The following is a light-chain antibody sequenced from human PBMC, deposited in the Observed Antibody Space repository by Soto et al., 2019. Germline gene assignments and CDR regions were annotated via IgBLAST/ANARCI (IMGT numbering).Light chain of an antibody. J-gene: IGLJ2*01. V-gene: IGLV2-18*02. CDR1: SSDVGSYNR. CDR2: EVS. Sequence: QSALTQPPSVSGSPGQSVTISCTGTSSDVGSYNRVSWYQQPPGTAPKLMIYEVSNRPSGVPDRFSGSKSGNTASLTISGLQAEDEADYYCSSYTSSSTPPVFGGGTKVTVL. CDR3: SSYTSSSTPPV.